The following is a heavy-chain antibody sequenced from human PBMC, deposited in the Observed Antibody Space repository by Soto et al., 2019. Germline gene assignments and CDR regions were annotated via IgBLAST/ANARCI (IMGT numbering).Heavy chain of an antibody. J-gene: IGHJ6*02. D-gene: IGHD3-10*01. V-gene: IGHV1-69*13. Sequence: ASVKVSCKASGGTFSSYAISWVRQAPGQGLEWMGGIIPIFGTANYAQKFQGRVTITADESTSTAYMELSSLRSEDTAVYYCARDAYYYGSGSYYNVYGMDVWGQGTTVTVS. CDR3: ARDAYYYGSGSYYNVYGMDV. CDR2: IIPIFGTA. CDR1: GGTFSSYA.